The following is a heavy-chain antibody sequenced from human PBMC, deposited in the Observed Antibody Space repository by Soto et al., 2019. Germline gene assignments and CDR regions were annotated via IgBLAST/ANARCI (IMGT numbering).Heavy chain of an antibody. CDR2: ISGSGGST. V-gene: IGHV3-23*01. D-gene: IGHD6-13*01. Sequence: PGGSLRLSCAASGLTFSSYAMSWVRQAPGKGLEWVSAISGSGGSTYFADSVKGRFTISRDNSKNTLYLQINSLRAEDTAVYYCAKDQQQLVPRNLYYFAYWGQGSLVTVSS. CDR3: AKDQQQLVPRNLYYFAY. J-gene: IGHJ4*02. CDR1: GLTFSSYA.